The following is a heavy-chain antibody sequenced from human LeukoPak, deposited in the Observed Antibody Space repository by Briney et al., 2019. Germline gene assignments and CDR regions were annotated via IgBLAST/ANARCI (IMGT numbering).Heavy chain of an antibody. CDR2: ISGSGGST. V-gene: IGHV3-23*01. CDR3: AKDRYCSSTSRNDLFDY. CDR1: GFTFSSYA. Sequence: GGSLRLSCAASGFTFSSYAMSWVRQAPGKGLEWVSAISGSGGSTYYADSVKGRFTISRDNSKNTLYLQMNSLRAEDTAVYYCAKDRYCSSTSRNDLFDYWGQGTLATVSS. D-gene: IGHD2-2*01. J-gene: IGHJ4*02.